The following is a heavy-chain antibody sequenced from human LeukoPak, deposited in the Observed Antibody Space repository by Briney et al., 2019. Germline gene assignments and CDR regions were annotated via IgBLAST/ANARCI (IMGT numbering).Heavy chain of an antibody. CDR2: FDPEDGET. J-gene: IGHJ4*02. V-gene: IGHV1-24*01. Sequence: GASVKVSCKVSGYTLTELSMHWVRQAPVKGLEWMGGFDPEDGETIYAQKFQGRVTMTRDTSISTAYMELSRLRSDDTAVYYCAQTGITMVRGVFDYWGQGTLVTVSS. CDR1: GYTLTELS. CDR3: AQTGITMVRGVFDY. D-gene: IGHD3-10*01.